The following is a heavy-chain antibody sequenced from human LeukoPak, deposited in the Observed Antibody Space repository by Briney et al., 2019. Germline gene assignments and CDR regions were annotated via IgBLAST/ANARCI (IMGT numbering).Heavy chain of an antibody. CDR2: IYSGGST. J-gene: IGHJ4*02. V-gene: IGHV3-66*01. Sequence: PGGSLRLSCAASGFTVSSNYMSWVRQAPGKGLEWVSVIYSGGSTYYADSVKGRFTISRDNSKNTLYLQMNSLRAEDTAVYYCARSTRAAIGFVLWGKGTLVTVSS. D-gene: IGHD2-8*01. CDR3: ARSTRAAIGFVL. CDR1: GFTVSSNY.